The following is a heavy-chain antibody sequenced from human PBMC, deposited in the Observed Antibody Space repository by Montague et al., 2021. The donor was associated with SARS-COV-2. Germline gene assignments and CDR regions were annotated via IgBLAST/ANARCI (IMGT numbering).Heavy chain of an antibody. CDR2: IYYRGST. CDR1: GGSISSSTYY. Sequence: SETLSLTCTVSGGSISSSTYYWAWIRQPPGKGLEWIGSIYYRGSTYYNLSLKSRVFISVDTSKKQLSLTLTSVTAADTAVYYCATQEDPSGWIPGPFDFWGQGTLLSVSP. V-gene: IGHV4-39*01. J-gene: IGHJ4*02. D-gene: IGHD6-19*01. CDR3: ATQEDPSGWIPGPFDF.